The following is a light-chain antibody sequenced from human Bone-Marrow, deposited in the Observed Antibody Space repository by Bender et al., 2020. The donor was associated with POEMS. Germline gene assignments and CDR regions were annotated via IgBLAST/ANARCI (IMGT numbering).Light chain of an antibody. CDR3: AAWDDSLSGRV. CDR2: SNN. V-gene: IGLV1-44*01. J-gene: IGLJ3*02. CDR1: SSNIGTNT. Sequence: QSVLTQPPSASGTPGQRVTISCSGSSSNIGTNTVNWYQQLPGTAPKLLIYSNNQRPSGVPDRFSGSKSGTSASLAISRLQSDDEADYYCAAWDDSLSGRVFGGGTKVTVL.